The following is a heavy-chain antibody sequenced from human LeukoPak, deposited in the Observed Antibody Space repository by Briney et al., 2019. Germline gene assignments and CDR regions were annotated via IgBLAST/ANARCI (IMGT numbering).Heavy chain of an antibody. J-gene: IGHJ3*02. CDR2: INPSGGST. D-gene: IGHD3-3*01. CDR1: GYTFTSYY. V-gene: IGHV1-46*01. Sequence: GASVKVSCKASGYTFTSYYMHWVRQAPGQGLEWMGIINPSGGSTSYAQKFQGRVTMTRDMSTSTVYMELSSLRSEDTAVYYCARSGYYDFWSGSDAFDIWGQGTVVTVSS. CDR3: ARSGYYDFWSGSDAFDI.